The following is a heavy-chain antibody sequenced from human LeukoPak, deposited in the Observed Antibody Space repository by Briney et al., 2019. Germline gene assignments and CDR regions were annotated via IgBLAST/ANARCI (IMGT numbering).Heavy chain of an antibody. CDR3: AREGGSTVTRYNWFDP. CDR2: INPNTGGT. CDR1: GYSFTGYY. V-gene: IGHV1-2*02. Sequence: ASVKVSCKASGYSFTGYYMNWVRQAPGQGLEWMGWINPNTGGTNYAQKFQGRVTMTRDTSISTAYMELSRLRSDDTAVYYCAREGGSTVTRYNWFDPWGQGTLVTVSS. D-gene: IGHD4-17*01. J-gene: IGHJ5*02.